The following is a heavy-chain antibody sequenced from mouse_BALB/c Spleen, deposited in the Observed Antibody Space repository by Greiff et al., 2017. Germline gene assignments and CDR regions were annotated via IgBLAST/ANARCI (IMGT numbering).Heavy chain of an antibody. CDR3: ARSRYYDYYAMDY. CDR2: IDPSDSET. CDR1: GYTFTSYW. V-gene: IGHV1-69*02. J-gene: IGHJ4*01. D-gene: IGHD1-1*01. Sequence: QVQLQQPGAELVKPGAPVKLSCKASGYTFTSYWMNWVKQRPGRGLEWIGRIDPSDSETHYNQKFKDKATLTVDKSSSTAYIQLSSLTSEDSAVYYCARSRYYDYYAMDYWGQGTSVTVSS.